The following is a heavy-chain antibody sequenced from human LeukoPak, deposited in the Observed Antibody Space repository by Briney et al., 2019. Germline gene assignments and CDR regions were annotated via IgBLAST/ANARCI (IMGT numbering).Heavy chain of an antibody. Sequence: PGRSLRLSCAASGFTFSSYGMHWVRQAPGKGLEWVAVISYDGSNKYYADSVKGRFTISRDNSKNTLYLQMNSLRAEDTAVYYCAKEGGMVRPTNYYDYVMDVWGQGTTVTVSS. CDR1: GFTFSSYG. CDR3: AKEGGMVRPTNYYDYVMDV. J-gene: IGHJ6*02. V-gene: IGHV3-30*18. CDR2: ISYDGSNK. D-gene: IGHD3-16*01.